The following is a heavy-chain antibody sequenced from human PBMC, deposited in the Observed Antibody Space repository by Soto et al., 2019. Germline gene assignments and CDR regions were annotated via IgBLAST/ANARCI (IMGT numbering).Heavy chain of an antibody. CDR1: GYMFTTYD. V-gene: IGHV1-8*01. CDR2: MNPNNGVT. CDR3: ARGVVAGVDY. J-gene: IGHJ4*02. Sequence: QVQLVQSGAEVKKPGDSVKVSCRTSGYMFTTYDINWMRQATGQGLEWMGWMNPNNGVTDYAQKFQGRVTMSRSTSMTTAYMELSSLGYEDTAVYYCARGVVAGVDYWGQGTLVTVSS. D-gene: IGHD6-19*01.